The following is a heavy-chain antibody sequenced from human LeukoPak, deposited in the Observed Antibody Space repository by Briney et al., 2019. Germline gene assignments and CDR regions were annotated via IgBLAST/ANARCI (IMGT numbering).Heavy chain of an antibody. V-gene: IGHV3-48*01. Sequence: GGSLRLSCAASGFTFSSYSMNWVRQAPGKWLEWVSYISSSSSTIYYADSVKGRFTISRDNAKNSLYLQMNSLRAEDTAVYYCARGLMYSSSSGVYWGQGTLVTVSS. CDR2: ISSSSSTI. D-gene: IGHD6-6*01. CDR3: ARGLMYSSSSGVY. CDR1: GFTFSSYS. J-gene: IGHJ4*02.